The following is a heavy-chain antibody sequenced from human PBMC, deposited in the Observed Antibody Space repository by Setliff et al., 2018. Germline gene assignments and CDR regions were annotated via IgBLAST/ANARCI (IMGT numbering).Heavy chain of an antibody. CDR2: VIQVGSG. J-gene: IGHJ4*02. CDR3: AKDRVNDGLWDFDA. Sequence: GESLKISCAASGFTFRDYTMSWVRQVPGKGLEWVAGVIQVGSGVYADSVRGRSTIYRDNSKNSFFLQINNLRVEDTATYYCAKDRVNDGLWDFDAWGQGIVVTVSS. CDR1: GFTFRDYT. D-gene: IGHD1-26*01. V-gene: IGHV3-23*01.